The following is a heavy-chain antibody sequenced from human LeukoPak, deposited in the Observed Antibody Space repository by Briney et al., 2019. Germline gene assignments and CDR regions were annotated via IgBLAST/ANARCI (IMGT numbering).Heavy chain of an antibody. D-gene: IGHD2-21*02. V-gene: IGHV3-66*02. CDR2: FYSGGTT. Sequence: GGSLRLSCAASGLTVSSKYMSWVRQAPGKGLEWVSVFYSGGTTFYADSAKGRFTISRDNSKNTLYLQMNSLRPEDTAVYHCASATYCTGDCYAFFDYWGQGALVTVSS. CDR1: GLTVSSKY. J-gene: IGHJ4*02. CDR3: ASATYCTGDCYAFFDY.